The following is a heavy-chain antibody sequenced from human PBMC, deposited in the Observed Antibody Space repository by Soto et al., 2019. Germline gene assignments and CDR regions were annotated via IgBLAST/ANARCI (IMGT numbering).Heavy chain of an antibody. J-gene: IGHJ4*02. Sequence: EVQLLESGGGLVQPGGSLRLSCAASGFTFSSYAMSWVRQAPGKGLEWVSAISGSGGSTYYADSVKGRFTISRDNSKNTLYLQMNSLRAEDTAVYYCAKDQGDCSSTSCPRGYFDYWGQGTLVTVSS. CDR3: AKDQGDCSSTSCPRGYFDY. V-gene: IGHV3-23*01. CDR1: GFTFSSYA. D-gene: IGHD2-2*01. CDR2: ISGSGGST.